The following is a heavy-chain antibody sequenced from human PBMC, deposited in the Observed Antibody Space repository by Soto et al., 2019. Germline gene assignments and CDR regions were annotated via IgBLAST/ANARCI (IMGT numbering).Heavy chain of an antibody. CDR1: GYTFTTYA. J-gene: IGHJ3*02. Sequence: ASVKVSCKASGYTFTTYAMHWVRQAPGQRLEWMGWINAGNGNTKYSQKFQGRVTITRDTSASTAYMEVSSPRSEDTALYYCARKSGTYYAFDIWGQGTMVIVSS. V-gene: IGHV1-3*01. CDR3: ARKSGTYYAFDI. CDR2: INAGNGNT. D-gene: IGHD1-26*01.